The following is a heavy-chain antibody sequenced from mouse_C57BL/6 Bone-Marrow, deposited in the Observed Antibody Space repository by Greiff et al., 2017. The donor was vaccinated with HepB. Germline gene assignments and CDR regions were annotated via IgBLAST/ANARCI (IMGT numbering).Heavy chain of an antibody. J-gene: IGHJ1*03. CDR2: ISYSGST. CDR1: GYSITSGYD. Sequence: DVQLQESGPGMVKPSQSLSLTCTVTGYSITSGYDWHWIRHFPGNKLEWMGYISYSGSTNYNPSLKSRISITHDTSKNHFFLKLNSVTTEDTATYYCAREDDSYWYFDVWGTGTTVTVSS. V-gene: IGHV3-1*01. CDR3: AREDDSYWYFDV. D-gene: IGHD2-4*01.